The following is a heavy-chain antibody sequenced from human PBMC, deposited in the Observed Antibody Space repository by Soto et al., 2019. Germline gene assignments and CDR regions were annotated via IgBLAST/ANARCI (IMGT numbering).Heavy chain of an antibody. J-gene: IGHJ4*02. CDR2: IYYNGST. V-gene: IGHV4-30-4*01. Sequence: SETLSLTCTVSGGSISSGDYYWSWIRQPPGKGLEWIGYIYYNGSTYYNPSLKSRVTISADTSKNQFSLKLTSVTAADTAVYYCARGSTTEKVDSWGQGTLVTVSS. D-gene: IGHD4-17*01. CDR1: GGSISSGDYY. CDR3: ARGSTTEKVDS.